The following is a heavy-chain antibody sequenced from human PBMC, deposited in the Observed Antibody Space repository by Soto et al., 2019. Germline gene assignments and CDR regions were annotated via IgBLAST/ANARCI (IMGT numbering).Heavy chain of an antibody. CDR2: ISSSSSYI. J-gene: IGHJ6*02. V-gene: IGHV3-21*01. Sequence: EVQLVESGGGLVKPGGSLRLYCAASGFTFSSYSMNWVRQAPGKGLEWVSSISSSSSYIYYADSVKGRFTISRDNAKNSLYLQMNSLRAEDTAVYYCARDWGCSGGSCRYGMDVWGQGTTVTVSS. D-gene: IGHD2-15*01. CDR3: ARDWGCSGGSCRYGMDV. CDR1: GFTFSSYS.